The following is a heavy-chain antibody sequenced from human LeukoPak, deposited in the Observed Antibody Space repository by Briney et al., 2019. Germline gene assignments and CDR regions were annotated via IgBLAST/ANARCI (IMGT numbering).Heavy chain of an antibody. J-gene: IGHJ4*02. D-gene: IGHD4-17*01. CDR3: ARGRGTYGNY. V-gene: IGHV1-2*02. Sequence: ASVKVSCKASGGTFSSYAISWVRQAPGQGLEWMGWINPNSGGTNYAQNFQGRVTMTRDTSISTAYMELSRLRSDDTAVYYCARGRGTYGNYWGQGTLVTVSS. CDR1: GGTFSSYA. CDR2: INPNSGGT.